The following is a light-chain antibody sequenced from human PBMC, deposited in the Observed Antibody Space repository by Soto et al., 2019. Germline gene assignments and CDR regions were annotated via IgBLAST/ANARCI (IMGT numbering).Light chain of an antibody. CDR3: MQGTYWPRT. J-gene: IGKJ1*01. V-gene: IGKV2-30*01. Sequence: DVGMPQFPLYLPVTLGQPASISCRSSQSLVYSDGNTYLDWFQQRPGQSPRRLMYKVSTRGSGVTDRFSGSGSGTDFTLIISRVEAEDAGIYNCMQGTYWPRTSGQGTKVDIK. CDR1: QSLVYSDGNTY. CDR2: KVS.